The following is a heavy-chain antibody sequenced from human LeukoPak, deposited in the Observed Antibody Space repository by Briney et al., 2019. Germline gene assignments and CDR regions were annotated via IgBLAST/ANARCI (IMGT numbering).Heavy chain of an antibody. Sequence: ASVKVSCKASGYSFTGYYIHWVRQAPGLGLEWMGWINPNTGDTKYVQKFQGRVTMTRDTSISTGYVELYSLRSDDTAVYYCARDKIASDDAFDIWGQGTMVTVSS. CDR3: ARDKIASDDAFDI. CDR1: GYSFTGYY. D-gene: IGHD3-3*02. CDR2: INPNTGDT. J-gene: IGHJ3*02. V-gene: IGHV1-2*02.